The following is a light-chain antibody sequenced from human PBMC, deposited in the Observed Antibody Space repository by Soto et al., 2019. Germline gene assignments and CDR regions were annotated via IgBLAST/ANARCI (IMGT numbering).Light chain of an antibody. CDR1: QSVSSSY. V-gene: IGKV3-20*01. Sequence: EIVLTQSPGTLSLSPGERATLSCRASQSVSSSYLAWYQQKPGQAPRLLIYGASSRATGIPDRFSGSGSGTDFTLTISRLEPEDFAVYYCQQYGSSWLTFGQGTKVDIK. J-gene: IGKJ1*01. CDR3: QQYGSSWLT. CDR2: GAS.